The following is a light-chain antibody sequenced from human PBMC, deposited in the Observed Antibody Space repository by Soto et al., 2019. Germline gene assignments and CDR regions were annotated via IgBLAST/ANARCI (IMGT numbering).Light chain of an antibody. CDR1: RSNIGAGYN. J-gene: IGLJ2*01. Sequence: QSVLTQPPSVSGAPAQRVTISCTVSRSNIGAGYNVHWHQQLPGTAPKLLIYGDIDRPSGVPDRFSGAKSGTSAARANTGVKAEDEADFNCVSYDCWLGGVLVGGGTKVTVL. V-gene: IGLV1-40*01. CDR3: VSYDCWLGGVL. CDR2: GDI.